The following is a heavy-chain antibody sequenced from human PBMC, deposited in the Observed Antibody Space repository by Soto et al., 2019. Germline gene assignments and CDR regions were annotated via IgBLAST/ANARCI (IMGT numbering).Heavy chain of an antibody. CDR3: AGRGGSSGWYGGPFDY. V-gene: IGHV1-69*12. CDR2: IIPIFGTA. D-gene: IGHD6-19*01. CDR1: GGTFSSYA. J-gene: IGHJ4*02. Sequence: QVQLVQSGAEVKKPGSSVKVSCKASGGTFSSYAISWVRQAPGQGLEWMGGIIPIFGTANYAQKFQGRVTITADEGTSTAYMELSSLGSEEPAVYYWAGRGGSSGWYGGPFDYWGQGTLVTVSS.